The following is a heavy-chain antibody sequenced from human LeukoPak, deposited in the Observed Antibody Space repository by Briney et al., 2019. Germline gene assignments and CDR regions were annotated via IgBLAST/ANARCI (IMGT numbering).Heavy chain of an antibody. CDR2: IYYSGST. CDR1: GGSISSGGYY. V-gene: IGHV4-31*03. Sequence: SQTLSLTCTVSGGSISSGGYYWSWIRQHPGKGLEWIGYIYYSGSTYYNPSLKSRVTISVDTSKNQFPLKLSSVTAADTAVYYCAASSGSDEYFQHWGQGTLVTVSS. CDR3: AASSGSDEYFQH. J-gene: IGHJ1*01. D-gene: IGHD1-26*01.